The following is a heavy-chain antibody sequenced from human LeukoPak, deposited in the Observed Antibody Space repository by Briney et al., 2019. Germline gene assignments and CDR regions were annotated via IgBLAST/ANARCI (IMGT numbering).Heavy chain of an antibody. CDR2: INHSGST. V-gene: IGHV4-34*01. D-gene: IGHD6-13*01. CDR3: ARESVAAGTRWFDY. J-gene: IGHJ4*02. CDR1: GGSFSGYY. Sequence: SETLSLTCAVFGGSFSGYYWNWIRQPPGKGLEWIGEINHSGSTNYNPSLKSRVTISVDTSKNQFSLKLTSVTAADTAIYYCARESVAAGTRWFDYWGQGTLVTVSS.